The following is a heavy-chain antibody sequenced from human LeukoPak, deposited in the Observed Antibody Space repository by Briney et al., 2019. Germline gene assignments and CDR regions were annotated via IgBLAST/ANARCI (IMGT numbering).Heavy chain of an antibody. J-gene: IGHJ5*02. Sequence: NPSETLSLTCTVFGDSIYSSSWSWIRQPVGKGLEWIGRIYLGGSPIYNPSLTSRVIMTVDTSKNQFLLWLRSVPAADTAIYYCANCVRNWFDLWRQGTLVTVSS. CDR2: IYLGGSP. D-gene: IGHD2-21*01. CDR3: ANCVRNWFDL. V-gene: IGHV4-4*07. CDR1: GDSIYSSS.